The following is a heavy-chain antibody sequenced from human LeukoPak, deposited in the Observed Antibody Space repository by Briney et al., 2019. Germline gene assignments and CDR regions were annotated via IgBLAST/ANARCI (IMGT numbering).Heavy chain of an antibody. V-gene: IGHV4-59*01. CDR2: IYYSGST. Sequence: SETLSLTCTVSGGSISSYYWSWIRQPPGKGLEWIGYIYYSGSTNYNPSLKSRVTISVDTSKNQFSLKLSSVTAADTAVYYCAKDFRSIAARPRCDYWGQGTLVTVSS. CDR1: GGSISSYY. J-gene: IGHJ4*02. CDR3: AKDFRSIAARPRCDY. D-gene: IGHD6-6*01.